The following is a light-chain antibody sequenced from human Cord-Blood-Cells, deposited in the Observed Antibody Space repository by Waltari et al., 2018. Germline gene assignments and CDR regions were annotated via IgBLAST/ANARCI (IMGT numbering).Light chain of an antibody. Sequence: QSALTQPASVSGSPGQSITISCTGTSSDVGRYNLVSLYQTHPGKAPKLMIYEGSKRPSGVSNRFSRSKSGNTASLTSSGLQAEDEADYYCCSYAGSSTWVFGGGTKLTVL. CDR1: SSDVGRYNL. CDR2: EGS. CDR3: CSYAGSSTWV. J-gene: IGLJ3*02. V-gene: IGLV2-23*01.